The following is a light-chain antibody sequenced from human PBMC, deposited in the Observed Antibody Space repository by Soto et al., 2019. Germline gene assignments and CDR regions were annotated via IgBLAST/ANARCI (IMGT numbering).Light chain of an antibody. Sequence: DIQMTQSPSTLSASVGDRVTITCRASQSINNWLAWYQQKPGKAPKLLIYKASNLDIGVPSRFSGSGSGTEVTLTISSLQPDDFETYYCQQYDTYWTFGQGNKVEIK. CDR2: KAS. J-gene: IGKJ1*01. CDR3: QQYDTYWT. CDR1: QSINNW. V-gene: IGKV1-5*03.